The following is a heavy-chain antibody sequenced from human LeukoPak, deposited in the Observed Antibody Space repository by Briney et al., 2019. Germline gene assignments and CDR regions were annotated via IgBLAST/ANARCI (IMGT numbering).Heavy chain of an antibody. J-gene: IGHJ4*02. CDR2: FDPEDGET. CDR1: GYTLTELS. D-gene: IGHD6-19*01. V-gene: IGHV1-24*01. Sequence: ASVKVSCKVSGYTLTELSMHWVRQAPGKGLEWMGGFDPEDGETIYAQKFQGRVTMTEDTSTDTAYMELGSLRSEDTAVYYCAKTAYSSGWGSFDYWGQGTLVTVSS. CDR3: AKTAYSSGWGSFDY.